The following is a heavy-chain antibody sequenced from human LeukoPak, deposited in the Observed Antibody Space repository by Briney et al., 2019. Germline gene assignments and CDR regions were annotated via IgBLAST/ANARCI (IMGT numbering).Heavy chain of an antibody. J-gene: IGHJ4*02. CDR2: ISYDGSNK. CDR1: GFTFSSYA. Sequence: GSLRLSRAASGFTFSSYAMHWVRQAPGKGLEWVAVISYDGSNKYYADSVKGRFTISRDNSKNTLYLQMNSLRAEDTAVYYCARVQEAVAVFGYWGQGTLVTVSS. CDR3: ARVQEAVAVFGY. V-gene: IGHV3-30-3*01. D-gene: IGHD6-19*01.